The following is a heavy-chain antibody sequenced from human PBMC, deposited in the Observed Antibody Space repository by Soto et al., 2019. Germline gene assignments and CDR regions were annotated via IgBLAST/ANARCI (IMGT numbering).Heavy chain of an antibody. CDR1: GYTFSGHY. D-gene: IGHD6-13*01. Sequence: QVQLVQSGAEVRKPGASVKVSCNVTGYTFSGHYLHWVRQAPGQGLEWMGWINPKSGGTNYAKKFQDRVTMTADTSVSAASMELTSLRYDDTAVFYCARGLYSSPAYFFDSWGQGTLVTVSS. CDR3: ARGLYSSPAYFFDS. V-gene: IGHV1-2*02. J-gene: IGHJ4*02. CDR2: INPKSGGT.